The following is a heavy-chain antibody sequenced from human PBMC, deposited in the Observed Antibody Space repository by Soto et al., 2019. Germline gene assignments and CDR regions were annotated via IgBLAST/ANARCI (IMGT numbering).Heavy chain of an antibody. CDR2: IIPTFGTA. J-gene: IGHJ4*02. Sequence: QVQLVQSGAEVKKPGSSVRVSCKASGGTFSSNAISWVRQAPGQGLEWMGAIIPTFGTANYAQNFQGRVTITADEPTRTAYMELSSLRFEDTAVYYCARDAPSTPSVYWGQGTLVTVSS. V-gene: IGHV1-69*01. CDR3: ARDAPSTPSVY. CDR1: GGTFSSNA.